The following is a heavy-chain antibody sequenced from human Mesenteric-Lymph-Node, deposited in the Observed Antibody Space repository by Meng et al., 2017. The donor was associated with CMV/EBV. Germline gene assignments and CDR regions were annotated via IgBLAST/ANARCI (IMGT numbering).Heavy chain of an antibody. J-gene: IGHJ4*02. CDR2: IYYSGST. CDR3: ARGNQYDFHFDY. V-gene: IGHV4-59*01. Sequence: SETLSLTCAVYGGSFSGYYWSWIRQPPGKGLEWIGYIYYSGSTSYNPSLKSRVTISVDTSKNQFSLKLNSVTAADTAVYFCARGNQYDFHFDYWGQGTLVTVSS. CDR1: GGSFSGYY. D-gene: IGHD3-3*01.